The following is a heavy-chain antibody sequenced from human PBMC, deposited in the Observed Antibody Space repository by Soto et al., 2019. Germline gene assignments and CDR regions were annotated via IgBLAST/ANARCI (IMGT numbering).Heavy chain of an antibody. J-gene: IGHJ3*02. CDR2: IKPDGSAR. CDR3: ARDFAYNAFDI. D-gene: IGHD1-20*01. CDR1: GFPFSRSW. V-gene: IGHV3-7*01. Sequence: DVQLMESGGGLVQPGGSLRLSCAASGFPFSRSWLTWVRQVPGQGLEWLANIKPDGSARNYVDSVRGRFTISRDNAKNLLYFQMDTLSAEDTAVYYCARDFAYNAFDIWGQGTMVTVSS.